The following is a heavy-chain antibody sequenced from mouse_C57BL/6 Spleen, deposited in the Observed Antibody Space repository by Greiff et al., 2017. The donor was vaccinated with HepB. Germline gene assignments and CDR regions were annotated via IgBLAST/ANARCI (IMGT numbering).Heavy chain of an antibody. D-gene: IGHD1-1*01. CDR3: ARSGYYGSIFDY. V-gene: IGHV1-81*01. Sequence: HVQLQQSGAELARPGASVKLSCKASGYTFTSYGISWVKQRTGQGLEWIGEIYPRSGNTYYNEKFKGKATLTADKSSSTAYMELRSLTSEDSAVYFCARSGYYGSIFDYWGQGTTLTVSS. CDR1: GYTFTSYG. CDR2: IYPRSGNT. J-gene: IGHJ2*01.